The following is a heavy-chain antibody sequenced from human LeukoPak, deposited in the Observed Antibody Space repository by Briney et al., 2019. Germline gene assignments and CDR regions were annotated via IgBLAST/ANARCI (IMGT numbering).Heavy chain of an antibody. CDR3: ARDRVVTMVRGVIPRRYYGMDV. Sequence: SQTLSLTCTVSGGSISSGDYYWSWIRQPPGKGLEWIGYIYHSGSTYYNPSLKSRVTISVDTSKNQFSLKLSSVTAADTAVYYCARDRVVTMVRGVIPRRYYGMDVWGKGTTVTVSA. CDR1: GGSISSGDYY. CDR2: IYHSGST. V-gene: IGHV4-30-4*01. D-gene: IGHD3-10*01. J-gene: IGHJ6*04.